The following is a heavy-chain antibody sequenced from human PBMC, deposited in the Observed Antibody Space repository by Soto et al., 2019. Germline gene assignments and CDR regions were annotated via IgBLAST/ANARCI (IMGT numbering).Heavy chain of an antibody. CDR3: ARISFIFMERDFDS. J-gene: IGHJ4*02. D-gene: IGHD3-3*01. CDR1: GFTFTSYW. V-gene: IGHV3-7*05. Sequence: EVQLVESGGGLVQPGGSLRLSCAASGFTFTSYWMSWVRQAPGKGLEWVANIKQDGTSKYYADSVKGRFTVSRDNGKSSIYLQMDSLRDDDTAVYRCARISFIFMERDFDSWGQGTLVTVSS. CDR2: IKQDGTSK.